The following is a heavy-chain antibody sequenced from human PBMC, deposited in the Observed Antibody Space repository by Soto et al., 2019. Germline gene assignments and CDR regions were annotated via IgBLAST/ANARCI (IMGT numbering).Heavy chain of an antibody. J-gene: IGHJ4*02. CDR1: SFTFGDYA. CDR3: TKGYTTSCFAHFDC. V-gene: IGHV3-9*01. Sequence: EVQLVESGGGLVQPGRSLRLSCAASSFTFGDYAMHWVRQTPGKGLEWVACISWDSGNIVYVDSVEGRFTISRDKAKNSLFLQMSSLRPEDTALYYCTKGYTTSCFAHFDCWGQGALVTVSS. CDR2: ISWDSGNI. D-gene: IGHD2-2*01.